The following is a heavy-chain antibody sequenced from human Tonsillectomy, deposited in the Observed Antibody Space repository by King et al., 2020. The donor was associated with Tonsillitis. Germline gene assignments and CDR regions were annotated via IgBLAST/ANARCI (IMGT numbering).Heavy chain of an antibody. J-gene: IGHJ6*02. CDR2: IWYDGSNK. Sequence: VQLVESGGGVVQPGRSLRLSCAASGFTFSSYGMHWVRQAPGKGLEWVAVIWYDGSNKYYADSVKGRFTISRDNSKNTLYLQMNSLRAEDTAVYYCARNPSGSGYGMDVWGQGTTVTVSS. D-gene: IGHD6-19*01. CDR3: ARNPSGSGYGMDV. V-gene: IGHV3-33*01. CDR1: GFTFSSYG.